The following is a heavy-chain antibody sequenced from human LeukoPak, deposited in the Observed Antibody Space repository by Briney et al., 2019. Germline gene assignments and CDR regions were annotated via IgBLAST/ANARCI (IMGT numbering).Heavy chain of an antibody. V-gene: IGHV1-69*01. Sequence: GSSVKVSCKASGGTFSSYAISWVRQAPGQGLEWMGGIIPIFGTANYAQKFQGRVTITADESTSTSYMELSSLRSEDTAVYYCATVFPFKRFDYWGQGTLVTVSS. CDR2: IIPIFGTA. J-gene: IGHJ4*02. CDR3: ATVFPFKRFDY. CDR1: GGTFSSYA.